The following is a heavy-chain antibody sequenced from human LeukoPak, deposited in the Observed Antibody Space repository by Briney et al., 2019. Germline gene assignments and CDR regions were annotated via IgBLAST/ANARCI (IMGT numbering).Heavy chain of an antibody. Sequence: PGGSLRLSCAASGSTFSTYWMHWVRQAPGKGLVWVSRISDDGRIASYADSVKGRFTISRDNAKNTLYLQMNSLRAEDTAVYYCAREATITAYNFDYWGQGTLVTVSS. CDR1: GSTFSTYW. CDR2: ISDDGRIA. J-gene: IGHJ4*02. D-gene: IGHD5-12*01. V-gene: IGHV3-74*01. CDR3: AREATITAYNFDY.